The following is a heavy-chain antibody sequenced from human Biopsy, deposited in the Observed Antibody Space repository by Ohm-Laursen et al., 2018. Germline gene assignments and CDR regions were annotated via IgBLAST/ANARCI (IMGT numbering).Heavy chain of an antibody. Sequence: SLRLSCSASGFTFSDNAMSWVRQAPGKGLEWVSAIRVSGVSTYYTDSVKGRFTISRDNSRNTVYLQMDSLRGEDTAVYFCARGSGSGFYFDQWGQGTLVTVSS. J-gene: IGHJ4*02. D-gene: IGHD2-15*01. CDR3: ARGSGSGFYFDQ. V-gene: IGHV3-23*01. CDR2: IRVSGVST. CDR1: GFTFSDNA.